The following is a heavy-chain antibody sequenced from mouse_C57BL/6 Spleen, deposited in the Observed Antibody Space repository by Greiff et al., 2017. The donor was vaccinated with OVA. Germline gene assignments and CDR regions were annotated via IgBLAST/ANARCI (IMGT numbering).Heavy chain of an antibody. J-gene: IGHJ4*01. CDR1: GFTFSSYA. V-gene: IGHV5-4*03. Sequence: DVKLVESGGGLVKPGGSLKLSCAASGFTFSSYAMSWVRQTPEKRLEWVATISDGGSYTYYPDNVKGRFTISRDNAKNNLYLQMSHLKSEDTAMYYCASHYYYGSSYVGFGAMDYWGQGTSVTVSS. D-gene: IGHD1-1*01. CDR3: ASHYYYGSSYVGFGAMDY. CDR2: ISDGGSYT.